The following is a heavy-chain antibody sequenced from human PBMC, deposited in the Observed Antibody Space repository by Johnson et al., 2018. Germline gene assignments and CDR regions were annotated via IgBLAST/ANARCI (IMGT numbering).Heavy chain of an antibody. CDR1: GFTFSSYW. V-gene: IGHV3-74*01. D-gene: IGHD3-3*01. CDR3: ARDGQNYDFWSGYYPYYYYYYMDV. J-gene: IGHJ6*03. CDR2: INSDGSST. Sequence: VQLVESGGGLVQPGRSLRLSCAASGFTFSSYWMHWVRQAPGKGLVWVSRINSDGSSTSYADSVKGRFTISRDNAKNTLYLQMNSLRAEDTDVYFCARDGQNYDFWSGYYPYYYYYYMDVWGKGTTVTVSS.